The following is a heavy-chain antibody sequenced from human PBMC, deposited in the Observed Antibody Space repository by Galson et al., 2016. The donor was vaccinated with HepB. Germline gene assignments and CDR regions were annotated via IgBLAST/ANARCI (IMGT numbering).Heavy chain of an antibody. J-gene: IGHJ4*02. Sequence: SLRLSCAASGFIFSSYGMHWVRQAPGKGLEWVAFIRYDGSNKYYADSVKGRFTISRDDSKNKAYLQMSSLRAEDTAVYYCARDVRGGMKMDYWGQGILVTVSS. CDR1: GFIFSSYG. V-gene: IGHV3-30*02. D-gene: IGHD3-10*02. CDR3: ARDVRGGMKMDY. CDR2: IRYDGSNK.